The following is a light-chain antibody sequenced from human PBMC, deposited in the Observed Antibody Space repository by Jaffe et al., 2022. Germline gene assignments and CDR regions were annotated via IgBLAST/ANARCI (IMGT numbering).Light chain of an antibody. J-gene: IGLJ3*02. CDR3: SSYATGSTLV. CDR2: EVS. Sequence: QSALTQPASVSGSPGQSITISCTGTSRDIGTYKVVSWYQHHPGKAPKLMIYEVSKRPSGVSDRFYGSKSGNTASLTISGLQTEDEADYYCSSYATGSTLVFGGGTRLTLL. V-gene: IGLV2-23*02. CDR1: SRDIGTYKV.